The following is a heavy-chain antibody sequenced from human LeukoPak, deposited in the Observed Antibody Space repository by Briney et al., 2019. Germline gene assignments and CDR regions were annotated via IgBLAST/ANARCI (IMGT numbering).Heavy chain of an antibody. CDR2: ISGSGTVT. CDR1: GFTFSNHA. J-gene: IGHJ4*02. Sequence: GGSRRLSGAASGFTFSNHAMNWLRQAPGKRLEGVSIISGSGTVTYYADSVKGRFTISRDNSKNTLYLQMNSLRAEDTAVYYCAKTSVGEGRIIGSGYFDNWGQGTLVTVSS. D-gene: IGHD2-15*01. V-gene: IGHV3-23*01. CDR3: AKTSVGEGRIIGSGYFDN.